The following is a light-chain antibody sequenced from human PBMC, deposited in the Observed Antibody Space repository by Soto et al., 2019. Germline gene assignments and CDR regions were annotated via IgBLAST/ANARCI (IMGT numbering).Light chain of an antibody. CDR1: QTVGNNY. V-gene: IGKV3-20*01. CDR3: QQYASSPLT. CDR2: GAS. Sequence: EIVLTQSPGTLSLSPGERATLSCRASQTVGNNYLAWYQQKPGQTPRLLIHGASNRATGIPDRISGSGSGTDFTLFISRLEPEDFAVYYCQQYASSPLTFVGGTKVEIK. J-gene: IGKJ4*01.